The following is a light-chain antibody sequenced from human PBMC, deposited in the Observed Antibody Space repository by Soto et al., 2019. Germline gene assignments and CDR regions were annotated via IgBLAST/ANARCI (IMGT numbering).Light chain of an antibody. CDR2: EVS. V-gene: IGLV2-14*01. CDR3: SSYTSRSTLAV. Sequence: QSVLTQPASVSGSPGQSITISCTGTSSDVGGYNYVSWYQQHPGKAPKLMIYEVSNRPSGVSSRFSGSKSGNTASLTISGLQAEDEADYYCSSYTSRSTLAVFGGGTQLTVL. CDR1: SSDVGGYNY. J-gene: IGLJ2*01.